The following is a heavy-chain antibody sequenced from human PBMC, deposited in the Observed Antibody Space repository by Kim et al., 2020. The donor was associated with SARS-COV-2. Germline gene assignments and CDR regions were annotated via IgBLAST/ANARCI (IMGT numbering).Heavy chain of an antibody. D-gene: IGHD6-13*01. CDR1: GFTFSSYS. Sequence: GGSLRLSCAASGFTFSSYSMNWVRQAPGKGLEWVSYISSSSSTIYSADSVKGRFTISRDNAKNSLYLQMNSLRDEDTAVYYCARDLISGGSSWYDWSLVGSLEGAIDYWGQGTLVTVSS. CDR2: ISSSSSTI. CDR3: ARDLISGGSSWYDWSLVGSLEGAIDY. J-gene: IGHJ4*02. V-gene: IGHV3-48*02.